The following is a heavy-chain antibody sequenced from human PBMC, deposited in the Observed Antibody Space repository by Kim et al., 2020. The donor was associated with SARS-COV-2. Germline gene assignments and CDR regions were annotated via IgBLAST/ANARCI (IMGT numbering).Heavy chain of an antibody. CDR3: AIHSSGWSVRIGGFDA. V-gene: IGHV4-39*01. D-gene: IGHD6-19*01. CDR1: GGSISSSSYY. CDR2: IDYSGST. J-gene: IGHJ5*02. Sequence: SETLSLTCTVSGGSISSSSYYWGWIRQPPGKGLEWIGYIDYSGSTYPNPSLRSRVTISVDTSKNQFSLKLSSVTAADTAVYYCAIHSSGWSVRIGGFDAWGQGTLVTVSS.